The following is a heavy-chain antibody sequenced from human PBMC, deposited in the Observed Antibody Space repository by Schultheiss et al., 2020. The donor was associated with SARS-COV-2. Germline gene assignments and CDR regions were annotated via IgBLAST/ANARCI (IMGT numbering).Heavy chain of an antibody. D-gene: IGHD3-10*01. V-gene: IGHV1-18*01. J-gene: IGHJ6*02. Sequence: ASVKVSCKASGYTFTSYGISWVRQAPGQGLEWMGWISAYNGNTNYAQKLQGRVTMTTDTSTSTAYMELRSLRSDDTAVYYCASTVRSRGVILGGMDVWGQGTTVTVSS. CDR1: GYTFTSYG. CDR3: ASTVRSRGVILGGMDV. CDR2: ISAYNGNT.